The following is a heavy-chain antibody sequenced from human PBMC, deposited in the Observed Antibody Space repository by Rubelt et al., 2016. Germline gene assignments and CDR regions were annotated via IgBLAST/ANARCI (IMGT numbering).Heavy chain of an antibody. CDR3: ARVVGATTDY. D-gene: IGHD2-15*01. CDR1: GFTFSDHC. J-gene: IGHJ4*02. Sequence: GGSLRLSCAASGFTFSDHCMSWVRQAPGKGLEWVANINQDGSEKKYVDSVKGRFTISRDNAKNSLFLQMSSLRAEDKAVYYCARVVGATTDYWGQGNLVTVSS. CDR2: INQDGSEK. V-gene: IGHV3-7*03.